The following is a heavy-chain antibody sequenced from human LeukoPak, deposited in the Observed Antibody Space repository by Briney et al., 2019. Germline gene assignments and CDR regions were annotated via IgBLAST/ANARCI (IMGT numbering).Heavy chain of an antibody. Sequence: SETLSLTCTVTGGFISSSGYFWGWIRQPPGKGLEWFGSIYYSGSTYYNPSVKGRVTISLDTSKNRFSLKLSSVTAADTAVYYCARLGGIRYADAFDIWGQGTMVTVSS. D-gene: IGHD4-17*01. CDR1: GGFISSSGYF. CDR3: ARLGGIRYADAFDI. V-gene: IGHV4-39*01. CDR2: IYYSGST. J-gene: IGHJ3*02.